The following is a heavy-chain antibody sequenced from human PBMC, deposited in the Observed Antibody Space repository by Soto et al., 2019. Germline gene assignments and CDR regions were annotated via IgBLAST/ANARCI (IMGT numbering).Heavy chain of an antibody. CDR2: ISSNGGST. Sequence: EVQLVESGGGLVQPGGSLRLSCAASGFTFSSYAMHWLRQAPGKGLEYVSAISSNGGSTYYANSVKGRFTISRDNSKNTMYLQMGSLRAEDMAVYYCARALILTGYYWFDPWGQGTLVTGSS. D-gene: IGHD3-9*01. J-gene: IGHJ5*02. CDR3: ARALILTGYYWFDP. V-gene: IGHV3-64*01. CDR1: GFTFSSYA.